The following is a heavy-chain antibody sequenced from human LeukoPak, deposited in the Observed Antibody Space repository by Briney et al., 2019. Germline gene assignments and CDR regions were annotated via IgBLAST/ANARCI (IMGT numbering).Heavy chain of an antibody. Sequence: PGGSLRLSCAASGFIFSTYWMSWVRQAPGKGLEWVANIKQDGSRKYYVDSVKGRFTISRDNAKNSVYLQMNSLRAEDTAVYYCARDLSVAVVPPLGYWGQGTLVTVSS. CDR3: ARDLSVAVVPPLGY. CDR2: IKQDGSRK. J-gene: IGHJ4*02. CDR1: GFIFSTYW. V-gene: IGHV3-7*01. D-gene: IGHD2-15*01.